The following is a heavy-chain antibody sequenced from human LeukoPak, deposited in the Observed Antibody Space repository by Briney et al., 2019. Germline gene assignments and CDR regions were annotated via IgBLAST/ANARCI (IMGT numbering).Heavy chain of an antibody. Sequence: ASVKVSCKASGYTFTGYYMHWVRQAPGQGLEWMGWINPNSGGTNYAQKFQGRVTMTRDTSISTAYMELSRLRSDDTAVYYCARHPKSGYTGYESDYWGQGTLVTVSS. CDR3: ARHPKSGYTGYESDY. CDR2: INPNSGGT. CDR1: GYTFTGYY. D-gene: IGHD5-12*01. V-gene: IGHV1-2*02. J-gene: IGHJ4*02.